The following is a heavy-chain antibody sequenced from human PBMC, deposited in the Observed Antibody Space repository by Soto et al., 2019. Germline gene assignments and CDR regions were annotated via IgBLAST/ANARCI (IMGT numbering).Heavy chain of an antibody. Sequence: DVYLVESGGGLVQPGGSLRLSCTASGSTLSSYSMNWVRQAPGKGPEWVSHISSNSDTVDYADSVKGRFTISRDNARNSLSLQMNSLRAEDTAVYYCARVGLKFLLGGEFFQVWGQGTLVTVSS. V-gene: IGHV3-48*01. CDR1: GSTLSSYS. D-gene: IGHD3-16*01. CDR3: ARVGLKFLLGGEFFQV. J-gene: IGHJ1*01. CDR2: ISSNSDTV.